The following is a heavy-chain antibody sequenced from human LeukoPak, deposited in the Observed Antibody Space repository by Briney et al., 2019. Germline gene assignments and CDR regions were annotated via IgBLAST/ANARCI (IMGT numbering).Heavy chain of an antibody. V-gene: IGHV3-23*01. CDR2: ISGSGGST. J-gene: IGHJ3*02. CDR3: AKDRGAFDI. Sequence: MSWVRQAPXKGLEWVSAISGSGGSTYYADSVKGRFTISRDNSKNTLYLQMNSLRAEDTAVYYCAKDRGAFDIWGQGTMVTVSS.